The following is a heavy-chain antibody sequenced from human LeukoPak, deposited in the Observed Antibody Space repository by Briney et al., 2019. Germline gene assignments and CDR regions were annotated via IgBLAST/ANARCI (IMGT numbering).Heavy chain of an antibody. J-gene: IGHJ6*02. CDR1: GFTFSSYA. V-gene: IGHV3-23*01. CDR2: ISGSGGST. CDR3: AKDPRGGSVNYYYYGMDV. Sequence: GGSLRLSCAASGFTFSSYAMSWVRQAPGKGLEWVSAISGSGGSTYYADSVKGRFTISRDNSKNTLYLQMNSLRAEDTAVYYCAKDPRGGSVNYYYYGMDVWGQGTTVTVSS. D-gene: IGHD2-15*01.